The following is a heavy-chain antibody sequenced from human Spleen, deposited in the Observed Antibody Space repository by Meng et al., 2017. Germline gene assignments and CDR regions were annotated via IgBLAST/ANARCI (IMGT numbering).Heavy chain of an antibody. D-gene: IGHD6-13*01. CDR3: ARDSAYSSSWYTDY. J-gene: IGHJ4*02. CDR1: GFTFSSYG. CDR2: IWYDGSNK. V-gene: IGHV3-33*01. Sequence: GESLKISCAASGFTFSSYGMHWVRQAPGKGLEWVAVIWYDGSNKYYADSVKGRFTISRDNSKNTLYLQMNSLRAEDTAVYYCARDSAYSSSWYTDYWGQGTLVTV.